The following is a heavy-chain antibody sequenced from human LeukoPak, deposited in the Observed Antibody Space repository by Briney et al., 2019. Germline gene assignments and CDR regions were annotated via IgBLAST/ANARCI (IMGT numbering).Heavy chain of an antibody. J-gene: IGHJ6*02. CDR1: GFSFSDHC. Sequence: GGSLTLSCAVSGFSFSDHCMDWVRLPPGKGQEWVGRTRNKANRYTTEYAASVKGRFTISRDESKNSLYLQMNSLKTEDTAVYYCARDYTSGGMDVWGQGTTVTVSS. V-gene: IGHV3-72*01. CDR2: TRNKANRYTT. CDR3: ARDYTSGGMDV. D-gene: IGHD3-10*01.